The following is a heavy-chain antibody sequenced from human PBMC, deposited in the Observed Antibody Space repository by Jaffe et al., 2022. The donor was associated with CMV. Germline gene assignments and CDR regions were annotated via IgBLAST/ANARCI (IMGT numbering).Heavy chain of an antibody. Sequence: EVQLVESGGGLVQPGRSLRLSCTASGFTFGDYAMSWVRQAPGKGLEWVGFIRSKAYGGTTEYAASVKGRFTISRDDSKSIAYLQMNSLKTEDTAVYYCTRSGGYSYGYRYYYYYMDVWGKGTTVTVSS. J-gene: IGHJ6*03. CDR1: GFTFGDYA. CDR2: IRSKAYGGTT. V-gene: IGHV3-49*04. CDR3: TRSGGYSYGYRYYYYYMDV. D-gene: IGHD5-18*01.